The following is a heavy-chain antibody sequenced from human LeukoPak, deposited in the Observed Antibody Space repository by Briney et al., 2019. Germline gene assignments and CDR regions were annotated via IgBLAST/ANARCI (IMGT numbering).Heavy chain of an antibody. CDR2: IYYSGST. CDR1: GGSISSYY. Sequence: SETLSLTCTVSGGSISSYYWSWIRQPPGKGLEWIGYIYYSGSTNYNPSLKSRVTISVDTSKNQFSLRLSSVTAADTAVYYCASTSRYTGSDYWGQGTLVTVSS. CDR3: ASTSRYTGSDY. J-gene: IGHJ4*02. D-gene: IGHD3-16*02. V-gene: IGHV4-59*01.